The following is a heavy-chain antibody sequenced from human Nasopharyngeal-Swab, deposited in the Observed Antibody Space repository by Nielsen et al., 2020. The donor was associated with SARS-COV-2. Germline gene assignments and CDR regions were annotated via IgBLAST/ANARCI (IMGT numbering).Heavy chain of an antibody. V-gene: IGHV4-4*07. J-gene: IGHJ6*02. CDR2: IYTSGST. Sequence: SETLSLTCTVSGGSISSYYWSWIRQPAGKGLEWIGRIYTSGSTNYNPSLKSRVTMSVDTSKNQFSLKLSSVTAADTAVYYCARGSRFTIFGVVPGYYYGMGVWGQGTTVTVSS. D-gene: IGHD3-3*01. CDR1: GGSISSYY. CDR3: ARGSRFTIFGVVPGYYYGMGV.